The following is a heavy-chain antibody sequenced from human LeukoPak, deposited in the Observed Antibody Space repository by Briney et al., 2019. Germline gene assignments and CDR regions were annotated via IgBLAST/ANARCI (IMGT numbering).Heavy chain of an antibody. CDR3: ARAAFVWYYDFCSGPNCWFDP. Sequence: GGSLRLSCEASGFSFSSYAMGWVRQAPGKGLEWVSAISGGGGRTYYADSVKGRFTISRDNSKNTLYLQMNSLRAEDTAVYYCARAAFVWYYDFCSGPNCWFDPWGQGTLVTVSS. CDR1: GFSFSSYA. CDR2: ISGGGGRT. J-gene: IGHJ5*02. D-gene: IGHD3-3*01. V-gene: IGHV3-23*01.